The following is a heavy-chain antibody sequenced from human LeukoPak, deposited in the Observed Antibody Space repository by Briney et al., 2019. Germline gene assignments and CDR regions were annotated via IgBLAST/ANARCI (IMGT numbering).Heavy chain of an antibody. CDR1: GGTFSSYD. D-gene: IGHD3-10*01. J-gene: IGHJ5*02. CDR2: MNPNSGNT. CDR3: ARATYYYGSGSYGDWFDP. V-gene: IGHV1-8*03. Sequence: ASVKVSCKASGGTFSSYDINWVRQATGQGLEWMGWMNPNSGNTGYAQKFQGRVTITRNTSISTAYMELSSLRSEDTAVYYCARATYYYGSGSYGDWFDPWGQGTLVTVSS.